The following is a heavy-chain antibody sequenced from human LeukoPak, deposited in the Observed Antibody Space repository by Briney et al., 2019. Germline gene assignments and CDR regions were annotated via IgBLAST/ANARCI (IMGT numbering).Heavy chain of an antibody. CDR1: GFTFDDYA. V-gene: IGHV3-43D*03. D-gene: IGHD3-16*01. Sequence: GGSLRLSYAASGFTFDDYAMHWVRQAPGKGLEWVSLISWDGGSTYYADSVKGRFTISRDNSKNSLYLQMNSLRAEDTALYYCAKVTYWGESYYFDYWGQGTLVTVSS. CDR2: ISWDGGST. J-gene: IGHJ4*02. CDR3: AKVTYWGESYYFDY.